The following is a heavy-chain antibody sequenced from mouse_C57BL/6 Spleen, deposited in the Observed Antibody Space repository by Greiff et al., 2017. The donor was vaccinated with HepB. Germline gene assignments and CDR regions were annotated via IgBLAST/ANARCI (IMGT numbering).Heavy chain of an antibody. V-gene: IGHV14-4*01. CDR1: GFNIKDDY. J-gene: IGHJ3*01. D-gene: IGHD2-12*01. CDR3: TTYSSWFAY. CDR2: IDPENGDT. Sequence: EVQLQQSGAELVRPGASVKLSCTASGFNIKDDYMHWVKQRPEQGLEWIGWIDPENGDTEYASKFQGKATITADTPSNTAYLQLSSLTSEDTAVYYCTTYSSWFAYWGQGTLVTVSA.